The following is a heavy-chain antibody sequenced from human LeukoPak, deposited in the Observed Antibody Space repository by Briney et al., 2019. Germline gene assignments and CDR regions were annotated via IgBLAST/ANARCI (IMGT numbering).Heavy chain of an antibody. CDR3: ARDVTLLFDY. J-gene: IGHJ4*02. Sequence: PGGSLRLSCAAPGFTFSSYWMSWVRQAPGKGLEWVANIKQDGSEKYYVDSVKGRFTISRDNAKNSLYLQMNSLRAEDTAVYYCARDVTLLFDYWGQGTLVTVSS. V-gene: IGHV3-7*03. CDR1: GFTFSSYW. CDR2: IKQDGSEK. D-gene: IGHD2-21*02.